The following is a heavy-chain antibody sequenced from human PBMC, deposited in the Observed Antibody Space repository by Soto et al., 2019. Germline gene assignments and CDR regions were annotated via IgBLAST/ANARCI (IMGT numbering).Heavy chain of an antibody. D-gene: IGHD6-6*01. CDR2: ISGNGGST. CDR3: AKDRTFGPPLVRFDS. J-gene: IGHJ4*02. Sequence: GGSLRLSCAASGFTFSVYAMTWVRQAPGKGLEWVSAISGNGGSTYYADSVKGRFTISRDNSKSTLHLQMNSLRVEDTAVYYCAKDRTFGPPLVRFDSWGQGTLVTVSS. CDR1: GFTFSVYA. V-gene: IGHV3-23*01.